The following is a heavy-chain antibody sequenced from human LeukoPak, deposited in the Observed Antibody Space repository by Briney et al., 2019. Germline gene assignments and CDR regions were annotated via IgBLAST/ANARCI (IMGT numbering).Heavy chain of an antibody. CDR3: AADRRGYCDGDCFSA. J-gene: IGHJ5*02. D-gene: IGHD2-21*02. CDR1: GFTFASSA. V-gene: IGHV1-58*02. Sequence: SVKVSCKASGFTFASSAMQWVRQARGQRLEWIGWIVVGSGNTNYARKFQERVTITRDMSTSTAYMELSSLRSEDTAVYYCAADRRGYCDGDCFSAWGQGTLVTVSS. CDR2: IVVGSGNT.